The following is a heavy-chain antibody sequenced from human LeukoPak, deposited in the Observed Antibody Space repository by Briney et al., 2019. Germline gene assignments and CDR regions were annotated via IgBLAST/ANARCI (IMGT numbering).Heavy chain of an antibody. CDR1: GFTFSSYG. V-gene: IGHV3-30*18. J-gene: IGHJ6*03. Sequence: PGGSLRLSCAASGFTFSSYGMHWVRQAPGKGLEWVAVISYDGSNKYYADSVKGRFTISRDNSKNTLYLQMNSLRAEDTAVYYCAKRSYDYYMDVWGKGTTVTVSS. CDR3: AKRSYDYYMDV. CDR2: ISYDGSNK.